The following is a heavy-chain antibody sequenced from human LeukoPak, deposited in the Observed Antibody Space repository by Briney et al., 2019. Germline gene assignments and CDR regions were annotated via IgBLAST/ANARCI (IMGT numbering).Heavy chain of an antibody. CDR1: GFTFSSYG. V-gene: IGHV3-30*02. Sequence: GGSLRLSCAASGFTFSSYGMHWVRQAPGKGLEWVAFIRYDGSNKYYADSVKGRFTTSRDNSKNTLYLQMNSLRAEDTAVYYCAKDLGHYYGSGGFDYWGQGTLVTVSS. CDR3: AKDLGHYYGSGGFDY. CDR2: IRYDGSNK. J-gene: IGHJ4*02. D-gene: IGHD3-10*01.